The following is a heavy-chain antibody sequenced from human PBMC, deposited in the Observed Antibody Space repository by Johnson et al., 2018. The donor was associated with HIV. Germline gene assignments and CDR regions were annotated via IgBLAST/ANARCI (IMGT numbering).Heavy chain of an antibody. J-gene: IGHJ3*02. CDR3: ARDPDI. CDR1: GFTFDDYG. CDR2: IWYDGSTK. V-gene: IGHV3-33*08. Sequence: QVQLVESGGGVVRPGGSLRLSCAASGFTFDDYGMSWVRQAPGKGLEWVAVIWYDGSTKYYADSVKGRFTISRDNSKNTLYLQMNSLRAEDTAVYYCARDPDIWGQGTMVTVSS.